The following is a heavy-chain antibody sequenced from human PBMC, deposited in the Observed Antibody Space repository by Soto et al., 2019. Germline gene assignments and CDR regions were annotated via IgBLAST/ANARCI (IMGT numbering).Heavy chain of an antibody. Sequence: LRLSCAASGFTFTDHYMDWVRQAPGEGLEWVGRARNKVNGYIIAYAASVKGRFIISRDDSKNSLYLQMNSLKTEDTAVYFCARLMGTSFDLWGQGTLVTVSS. V-gene: IGHV3-72*01. CDR2: ARNKVNGYII. J-gene: IGHJ4*02. CDR3: ARLMGTSFDL. CDR1: GFTFTDHY. D-gene: IGHD2-8*01.